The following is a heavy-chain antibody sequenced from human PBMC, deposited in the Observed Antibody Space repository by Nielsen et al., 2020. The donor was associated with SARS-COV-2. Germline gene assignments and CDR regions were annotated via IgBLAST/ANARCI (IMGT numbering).Heavy chain of an antibody. V-gene: IGHV4-39*02. CDR1: SGSIRTTSYY. J-gene: IGHJ6*02. CDR3: AREHWGSRYYGMDV. CDR2: IFYSGTT. D-gene: IGHD7-27*01. Sequence: SETLSLTCTVSSGSIRTTSYYWVWIRQPPGKGLEWIGSIFYSGTTYYNSSLKSRVTISVDTSKNHFSLKLSSVTAADTAVYYCAREHWGSRYYGMDVWGQGTTVTVSS.